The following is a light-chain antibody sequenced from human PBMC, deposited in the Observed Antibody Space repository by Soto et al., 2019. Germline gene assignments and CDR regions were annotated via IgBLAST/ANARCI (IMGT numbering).Light chain of an antibody. CDR3: CSYGGRYNLL. CDR2: DVS. V-gene: IGLV2-11*01. Sequence: QSALTQPRSVSGSPGQSVTISCTGTSSDVGGYNYVSWYQQHPGKAPKLMIYDVSKWPSGVPDRFSGSKSGNTASLTISGLQAEDEADYYCCSYGGRYNLLFGGGTKLTVL. CDR1: SSDVGGYNY. J-gene: IGLJ2*01.